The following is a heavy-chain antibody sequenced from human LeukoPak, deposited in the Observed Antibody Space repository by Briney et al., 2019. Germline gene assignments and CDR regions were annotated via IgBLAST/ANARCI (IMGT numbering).Heavy chain of an antibody. D-gene: IGHD3-16*01. CDR3: GADPFDGGSPTLGLQFDY. Sequence: GGSLRLSCAASGFTFSSYAMSWVRQAPGKGLEWVSAISGSGGSTYYADSVKGRFTISRDNSKNTLYLQMNSLRAEDTAVYYCGADPFDGGSPTLGLQFDYWGQGTLVTVSS. V-gene: IGHV3-23*01. J-gene: IGHJ4*02. CDR2: ISGSGGST. CDR1: GFTFSSYA.